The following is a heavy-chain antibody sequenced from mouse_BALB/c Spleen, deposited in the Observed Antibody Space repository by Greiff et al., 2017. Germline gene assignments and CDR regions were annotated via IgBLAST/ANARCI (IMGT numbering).Heavy chain of an antibody. CDR3: ARGRDYGSSSFAY. CDR2: ISSGGST. CDR1: GFTFSSYA. J-gene: IGHJ3*01. D-gene: IGHD1-1*01. Sequence: EVQGVESGGGLVKPGGSLKLSCAASGFTFSSYAMSWVRQTPEKRLEWVASISSGGSTYYPDSVKGRFTISRDNARNILYLQMSSLRSEDTAMYYCARGRDYGSSSFAYWGQGTLVTVSA. V-gene: IGHV5-6-5*01.